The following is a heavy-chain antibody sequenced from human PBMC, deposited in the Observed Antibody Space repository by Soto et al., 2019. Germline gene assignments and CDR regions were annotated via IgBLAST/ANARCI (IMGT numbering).Heavy chain of an antibody. CDR3: ARDSQSGSSSYYYYYYGMDV. Sequence: SVKVSCKASGGTFSSYAISWVRQAPGQGLEWMGGIIPIFGTANYAQKFQGRVTITADESTSTAYMELSSLRSEDTAVYYCARDSQSGSSSYYYYYYGMDVWGQGTTVTVSS. V-gene: IGHV1-69*13. D-gene: IGHD6-13*01. CDR1: GGTFSSYA. J-gene: IGHJ6*02. CDR2: IIPIFGTA.